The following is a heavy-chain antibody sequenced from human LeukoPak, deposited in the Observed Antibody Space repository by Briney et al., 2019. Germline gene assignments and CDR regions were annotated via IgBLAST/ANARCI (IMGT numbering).Heavy chain of an antibody. D-gene: IGHD6-13*01. CDR1: GGSIGSSSYY. Sequence: SETLSLTCTVSGGSIGSSSYYWGWIRQPPGKGLEWIGSIYYSGSTYYNPSLKSRVTISVDTSKNQFSLKLSSVTAADTAVYYCAREELAAAGDYWGQGTLVTVSS. J-gene: IGHJ4*02. V-gene: IGHV4-39*07. CDR3: AREELAAAGDY. CDR2: IYYSGST.